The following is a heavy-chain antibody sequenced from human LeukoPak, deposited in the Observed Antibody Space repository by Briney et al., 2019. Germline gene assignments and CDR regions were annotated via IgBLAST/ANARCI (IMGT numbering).Heavy chain of an antibody. D-gene: IGHD1-26*01. CDR2: IYYSGST. J-gene: IGHJ4*02. CDR3: ARFSGSYYY. CDR1: GGSISYYY. V-gene: IGHV4-59*08. Sequence: SETLSLTCTVSGGSISYYYWSWIRQPPGKGLELIGYIYYSGSTNYNPSLKSRVTISVDTSKNQFSLKLSSVTAADTAVYYCARFSGSYYYWGQGTLVTVSS.